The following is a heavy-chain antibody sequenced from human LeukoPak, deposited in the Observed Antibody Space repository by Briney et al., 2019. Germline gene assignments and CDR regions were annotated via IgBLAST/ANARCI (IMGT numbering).Heavy chain of an antibody. D-gene: IGHD3-10*01. CDR2: ISSSSTYI. Sequence: GGSLRLSCAASGFTVSSNYMNWVRQAPGKGLEWVSSISSSSTYIYYADSVKGRFTISRDNAKNSLYLQMNSLRAEDTAVYYCAKPRPGNYPQPNDYWGQGTLVTVSS. J-gene: IGHJ4*02. CDR3: AKPRPGNYPQPNDY. V-gene: IGHV3-21*01. CDR1: GFTVSSNY.